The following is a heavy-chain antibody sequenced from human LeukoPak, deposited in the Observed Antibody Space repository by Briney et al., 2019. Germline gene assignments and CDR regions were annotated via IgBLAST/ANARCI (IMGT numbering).Heavy chain of an antibody. CDR3: TRDISGDYYDSSGYIFDY. V-gene: IGHV3-49*03. J-gene: IGHJ4*02. Sequence: GGSLRLSCTASGFTFGDYAMSWFRQAPGKGLEWAGFIRSKAYGGTTEYAASVKGRFTISRDDSKSIAYLQMNSLKTEDTAVYYCTRDISGDYYDSSGYIFDYWGQGTLVTVSS. CDR2: IRSKAYGGTT. D-gene: IGHD3-22*01. CDR1: GFTFGDYA.